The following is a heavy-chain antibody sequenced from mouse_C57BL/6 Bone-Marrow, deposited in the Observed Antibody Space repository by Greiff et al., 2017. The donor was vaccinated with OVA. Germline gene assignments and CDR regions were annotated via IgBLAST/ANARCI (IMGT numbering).Heavy chain of an antibody. Sequence: EVQGVESGGDLVRPGGSLKLSCAASGFTFSSYGMSWVRQTPDKRLEWVATISSGGSYTYYPDSVKGRFTISRDTATNTLYLQINSLKSEDTAMYNSARYYAGYPAWFAYWGQGTLVTVSA. CDR2: ISSGGSYT. J-gene: IGHJ3*01. CDR1: GFTFSSYG. CDR3: ARYYAGYPAWFAY. V-gene: IGHV5-6*01. D-gene: IGHD2-3*01.